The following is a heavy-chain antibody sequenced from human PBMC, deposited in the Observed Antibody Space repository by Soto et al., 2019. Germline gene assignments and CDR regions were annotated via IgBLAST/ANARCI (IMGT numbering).Heavy chain of an antibody. CDR2: MNPNSGNT. V-gene: IGHV1-8*01. CDR1: RYSFTSNY. J-gene: IGHJ5*02. Sequence: SKARRYSFTSNYSYSVRQATGQGLEWMGWMNPNSGNTGYAQKFQGRVTMTRNTSISTAYMELSSLRSEDTAVYYCARGDRWFEPWGQGTLVTVSS. CDR3: ARGDRWFEP.